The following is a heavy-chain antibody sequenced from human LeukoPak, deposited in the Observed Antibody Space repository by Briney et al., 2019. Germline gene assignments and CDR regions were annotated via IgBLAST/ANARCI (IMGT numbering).Heavy chain of an antibody. CDR3: ARSITMVRGVLDY. D-gene: IGHD3-10*01. CDR1: GFTFSSYA. J-gene: IGHJ4*02. Sequence: PGRSLRLSCAASGFTFSSYAMHWVRQAPGKGLEWVAVISYDGSNKYYADSVKGRFTISRDNSKNTLYLQMNSLRAEDTAVYYCARSITMVRGVLDYWGQGTLVTVSS. CDR2: ISYDGSNK. V-gene: IGHV3-30-3*01.